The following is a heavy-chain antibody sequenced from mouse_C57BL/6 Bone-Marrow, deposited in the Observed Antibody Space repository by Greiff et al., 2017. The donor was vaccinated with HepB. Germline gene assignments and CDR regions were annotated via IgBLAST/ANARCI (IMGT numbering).Heavy chain of an antibody. V-gene: IGHV1-9*01. CDR1: GYTFTGYW. D-gene: IGHD1-1*01. Sequence: QVQLQQSGAELMKPGASVKLSCKATGYTFTGYWIEWVKQRPGHGLEWIGEILPGSGSTNYNEKFKGKATFTADTSSNTAYMQLSSLTTEDSAIYYCARGGSLRGGTSYYYAMDYWGQGTSVTVSS. J-gene: IGHJ4*01. CDR2: ILPGSGST. CDR3: ARGGSLRGGTSYYYAMDY.